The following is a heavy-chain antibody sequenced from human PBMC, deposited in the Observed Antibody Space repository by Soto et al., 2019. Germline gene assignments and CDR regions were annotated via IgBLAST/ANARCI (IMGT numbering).Heavy chain of an antibody. CDR3: ARESVVVAPTWFDP. V-gene: IGHV4-31*03. Sequence: SETLSLTCTVSGGSISSGGYYWSWIRQHPGKGLEWIGYIYYSGSTYYNPSLKSRVTISVDTSKNQFSLKLSSVTAADTAVYYCARESVVVAPTWFDPWGQGTLVTVSS. CDR1: GGSISSGGYY. CDR2: IYYSGST. J-gene: IGHJ5*02. D-gene: IGHD2-15*01.